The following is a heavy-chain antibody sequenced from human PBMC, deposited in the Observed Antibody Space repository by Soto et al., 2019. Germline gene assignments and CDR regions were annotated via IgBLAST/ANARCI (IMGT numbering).Heavy chain of an antibody. CDR3: VRDQPGDNYGDRIFDY. Sequence: SETLSLTCTVSGDSVNSGSHYWGWIRQPPGKGLEWIGSTYYGGEIKYNPSLKSRVTISVDTSQNQFFLRLTSVTAADTAVYYCVRDQPGDNYGDRIFDYWGRGAPVT. CDR2: TYYGGEI. CDR1: GDSVNSGSHY. D-gene: IGHD4-17*01. J-gene: IGHJ4*02. V-gene: IGHV4-39*02.